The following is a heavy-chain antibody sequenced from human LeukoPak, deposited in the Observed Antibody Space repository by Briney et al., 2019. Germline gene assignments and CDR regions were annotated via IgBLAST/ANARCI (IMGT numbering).Heavy chain of an antibody. Sequence: GASVKVSCKASGYTFTSYDINWVRQAPGQGLEWMGWINTNTGSPTYAQAFTGRFVFSLDTSVSTAFLQINSLRAEDTAVYFCARAETVWASDYDNNGYYDYWGQGTLVTVSS. J-gene: IGHJ4*02. CDR3: ARAETVWASDYDNNGYYDY. V-gene: IGHV7-4-1*02. D-gene: IGHD3-22*01. CDR2: INTNTGSP. CDR1: GYTFTSYD.